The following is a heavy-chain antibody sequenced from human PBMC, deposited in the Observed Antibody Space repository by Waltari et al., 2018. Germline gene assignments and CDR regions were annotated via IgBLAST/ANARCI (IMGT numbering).Heavy chain of an antibody. V-gene: IGHV3-72*01. CDR2: TRNKANSYTT. J-gene: IGHJ6*03. CDR1: GFTFSDHY. D-gene: IGHD4-17*01. Sequence: EVQLVESGGGLVQPGGSLRLFCAASGFTFSDHYMDWVRQAQGKGLEWVGRTRNKANSYTTEYAASVKGRFTISRDDSKNSLYLQMNSLKTEDTAVYYCARGAQDGDYGSRYYYYYMDVWGKGTTVTVSS. CDR3: ARGAQDGDYGSRYYYYYMDV.